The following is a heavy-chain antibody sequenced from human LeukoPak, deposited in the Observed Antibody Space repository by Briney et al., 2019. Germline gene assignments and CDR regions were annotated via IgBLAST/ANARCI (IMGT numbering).Heavy chain of an antibody. J-gene: IGHJ4*02. CDR3: TLVQVAGVFDY. CDR1: GFSFSSSW. V-gene: IGHV3-7*03. D-gene: IGHD6-19*01. Sequence: GGSLRLSCAASGFSFSSSWMSWVRQAPGKGLEWVANIKQDGSDKYYVDSVKGRFTISRDNARNSLYLQMNSLRAEDTAVYYYTLVQVAGVFDYWGQGTLVTVSS. CDR2: IKQDGSDK.